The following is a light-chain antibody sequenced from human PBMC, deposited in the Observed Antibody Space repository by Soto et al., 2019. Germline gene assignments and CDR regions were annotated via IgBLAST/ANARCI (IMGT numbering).Light chain of an antibody. CDR2: AAS. V-gene: IGKV1-12*01. Sequence: DIQMTQSPSSVSASVGDRVTISCRASQGISRSLAWYQQKPGKAPKLLIYAASSLQSGVPSRFSGSGFGTDFTLTISSLQPEDFAIYYCQKANSFPFTFGQGTQLEIK. CDR1: QGISRS. CDR3: QKANSFPFT. J-gene: IGKJ5*01.